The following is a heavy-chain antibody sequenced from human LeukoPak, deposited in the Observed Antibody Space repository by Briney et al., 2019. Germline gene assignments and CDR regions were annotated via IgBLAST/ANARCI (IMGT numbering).Heavy chain of an antibody. D-gene: IGHD5-24*01. CDR3: AESRDAYNDFDY. CDR1: EFTFSSHW. CDR2: IKSDGSTT. J-gene: IGHJ4*02. V-gene: IGHV3-74*01. Sequence: GGSLRLSCAASEFTFSSHWMHWVRQPPGKGLVWVSRIKSDGSTTTYADSVKGRFTISRDNAKNTLYLQMNSLRVEDTAVYYCAESRDAYNDFDYWGQGTLVTVSS.